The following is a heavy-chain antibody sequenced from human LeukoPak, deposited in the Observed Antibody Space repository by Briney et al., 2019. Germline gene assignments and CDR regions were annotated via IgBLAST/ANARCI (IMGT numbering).Heavy chain of an antibody. V-gene: IGHV1-69*13. CDR1: GGTFSSYA. CDR3: ASNRRTVAGTLVNYFDY. D-gene: IGHD6-19*01. Sequence: SVKASCKASGGTFSSYAISWVRQAPGQGLEWMGRIIPIFGTANYAQKFQGRVTITADESTSTAYMELSSLRSEDTAVYYCASNRRTVAGTLVNYFDYWGQGTLVTVSS. CDR2: IIPIFGTA. J-gene: IGHJ4*02.